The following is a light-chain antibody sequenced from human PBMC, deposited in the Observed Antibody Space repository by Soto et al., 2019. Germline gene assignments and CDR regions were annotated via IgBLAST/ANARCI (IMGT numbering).Light chain of an antibody. CDR1: QGIRND. V-gene: IGKV1-17*01. J-gene: IGKJ2*01. Sequence: DIQMTQSPSSLSASVGDRVTITCRASQGIRNDVSWSQQKPGKAPKRLIYAASTLHNGVPSRFSGRGSGTEFALTICRLQPADFATYYCLQHSGLPYNFGHGTKLDI. CDR2: AAS. CDR3: LQHSGLPYN.